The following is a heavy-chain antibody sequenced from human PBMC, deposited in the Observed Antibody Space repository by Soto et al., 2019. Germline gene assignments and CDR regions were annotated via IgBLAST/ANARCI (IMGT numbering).Heavy chain of an antibody. Sequence: QVQLVESGGGVVQPGRSLRLSCAASGFTFRSYGMHWVRQTPGKGLEWVAGISYDGSNEYYADSVKGRFTISRDNSKNTLYLQTDSLKTEDTAVYYCANWEHRGYAFAFDYWGQGTLVTVSS. CDR3: ANWEHRGYAFAFDY. CDR1: GFTFRSYG. J-gene: IGHJ4*02. CDR2: ISYDGSNE. V-gene: IGHV3-30*18. D-gene: IGHD1-26*01.